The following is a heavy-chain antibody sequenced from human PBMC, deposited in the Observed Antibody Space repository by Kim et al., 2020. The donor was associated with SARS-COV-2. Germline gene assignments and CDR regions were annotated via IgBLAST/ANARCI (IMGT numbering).Heavy chain of an antibody. CDR2: IYYSGST. V-gene: IGHV4-39*01. J-gene: IGHJ4*02. Sequence: SETLSLTCTVSGGSISSSSYYWGWIRQPPGKGLEWIGSIYYSGSTYYNPSLKSRVTISVDTSKNQFSLKLSSVTAADTAVYYCARHLTGIAVAGPFGYWGQGTLVTVSS. CDR1: GGSISSSSYY. CDR3: ARHLTGIAVAGPFGY. D-gene: IGHD6-19*01.